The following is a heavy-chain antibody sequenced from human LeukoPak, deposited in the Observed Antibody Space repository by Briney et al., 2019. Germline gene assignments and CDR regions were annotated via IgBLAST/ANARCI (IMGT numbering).Heavy chain of an antibody. CDR1: GGTFSSYT. J-gene: IGHJ3*02. Sequence: GSSVKVSCKXSGGTFSSYTISWVRQAPGQGLEWMGRIIPILGIANYAQKFQGRVTITADKSTSTAYMELSSLRSEDTAVYYCARVNYQLLSYAFDIWGQGTMVTVSS. CDR2: IIPILGIA. CDR3: ARVNYQLLSYAFDI. V-gene: IGHV1-69*02. D-gene: IGHD2-2*01.